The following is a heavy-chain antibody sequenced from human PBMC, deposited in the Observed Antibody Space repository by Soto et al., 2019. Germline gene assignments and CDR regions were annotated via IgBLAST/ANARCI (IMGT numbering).Heavy chain of an antibody. CDR1: GDTLIGYY. CDR3: ASHGWLSH. J-gene: IGHJ4*02. D-gene: IGHD5-12*01. V-gene: IGHV1-2*05. Sequence: GASVKVSCKASGDTLIGYYLHWVRQAPGQGLEWTGRIKPNNGGTHYAQKFEGRLTMTRDTSINTAYMELSSLRSDDTGVYYCASHGWLSHWGQGTLVTVSS. CDR2: IKPNNGGT.